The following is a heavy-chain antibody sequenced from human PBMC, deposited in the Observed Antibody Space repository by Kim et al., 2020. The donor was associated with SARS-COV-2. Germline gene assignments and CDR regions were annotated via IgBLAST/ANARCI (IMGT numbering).Heavy chain of an antibody. Sequence: GGSLRLSCAASGFTFGTYDMHWVRQAPGRGLEWVSGIISSGGSTYYADSAKGRFTISRDNFKNTVYLQLSSLRAEDTAVYYCAKYCISASCTGRYFDLWGSGTPVTVSS. V-gene: IGHV3-23*01. J-gene: IGHJ2*01. CDR1: GFTFGTYD. D-gene: IGHD2-15*01. CDR2: IISSGGST. CDR3: AKYCISASCTGRYFDL.